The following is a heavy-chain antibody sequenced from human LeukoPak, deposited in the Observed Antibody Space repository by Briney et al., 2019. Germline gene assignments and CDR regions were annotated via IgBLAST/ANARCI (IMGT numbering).Heavy chain of an antibody. CDR1: GYTFTSYG. CDR3: ARDSTGFPRDASDY. J-gene: IGHJ4*02. V-gene: IGHV1-18*01. D-gene: IGHD3-22*01. CDR2: ISAYNGHT. Sequence: ASVKVSRKASGYTFTSYGINWVRQAPGQGLEWMGWISAYNGHTNYAQKLQGRVTMTTDTSTSTAHMELRSLRSDDTAVYFCARDSTGFPRDASDYWGQGTLVTVSS.